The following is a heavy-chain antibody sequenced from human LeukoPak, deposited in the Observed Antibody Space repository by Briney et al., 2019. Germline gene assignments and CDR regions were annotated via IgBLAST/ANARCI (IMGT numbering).Heavy chain of an antibody. Sequence: SQTLSLTCTVSGGSISSGDYYWSWIRQPPGKGLEWIGYIYYSGSTYYNPSLKSRVTISVDTSKNQISLKLSSVTAADTAVYYCARMAYGDYVLDYWGQGTLVTVSS. V-gene: IGHV4-30-4*01. J-gene: IGHJ4*02. CDR2: IYYSGST. CDR3: ARMAYGDYVLDY. CDR1: GGSISSGDYY. D-gene: IGHD4-17*01.